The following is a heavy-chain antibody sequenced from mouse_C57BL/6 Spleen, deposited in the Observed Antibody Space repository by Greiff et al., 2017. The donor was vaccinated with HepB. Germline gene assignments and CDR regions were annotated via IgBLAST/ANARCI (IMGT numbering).Heavy chain of an antibody. Sequence: QVQLQQSGAELVRPGASVKLSCKASGYTFTDYYINWVKQRPGQGLEWIARIYPGSGNTYYNEKFKGKATLTAEKSSSTAYMQLSSLTSEDSAVYFWARGYYDYGGYAMDYWGQGTSVTVSS. V-gene: IGHV1-76*01. CDR1: GYTFTDYY. D-gene: IGHD2-4*01. CDR3: ARGYYDYGGYAMDY. J-gene: IGHJ4*01. CDR2: IYPGSGNT.